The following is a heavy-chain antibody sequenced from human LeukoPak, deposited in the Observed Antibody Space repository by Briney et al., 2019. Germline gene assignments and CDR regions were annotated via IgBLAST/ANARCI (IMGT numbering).Heavy chain of an antibody. D-gene: IGHD2-21*02. V-gene: IGHV1-2*04. CDR2: INPNSGGT. CDR1: GYTFTGYY. J-gene: IGHJ3*02. Sequence: ASVKVSCKASGYTFTGYYMHWVRQAPGQGLEWMGWINPNSGGTNYAQKFQGWVTMTRDTSISTAYMELSRLRSADTAVYYCARGEDIVVVTAPRGDAFDIWGQGTMVTVSS. CDR3: ARGEDIVVVTAPRGDAFDI.